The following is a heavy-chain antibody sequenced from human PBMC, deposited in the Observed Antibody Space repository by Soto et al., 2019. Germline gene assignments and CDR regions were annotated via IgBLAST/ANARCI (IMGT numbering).Heavy chain of an antibody. CDR2: INHSGST. J-gene: IGHJ5*02. Sequence: SETLSLTCAVYGGSFSGYYWSWIRQPPGKGLEWIGEINHSGSTNYNPSLKSRVTISVDTSKHQFSLKLSSVTAADTAVYYCARSKSPYYDFWSGYNWFDPWGQGTLVTVSS. CDR1: GGSFSGYY. D-gene: IGHD3-3*01. V-gene: IGHV4-34*01. CDR3: ARSKSPYYDFWSGYNWFDP.